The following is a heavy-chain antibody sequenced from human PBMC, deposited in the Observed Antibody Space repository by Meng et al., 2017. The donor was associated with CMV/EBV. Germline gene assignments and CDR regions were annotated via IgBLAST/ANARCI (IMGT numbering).Heavy chain of an antibody. V-gene: IGHV4-59*01. CDR2: IYYSGST. J-gene: IGHJ4*02. CDR3: AGTSPGYTSSWYDY. Sequence: SETLSLTCTVSGGSISSYYWSWIRQPPGKGLEWIGYIYYSGSTNYNPSLKSRVIISVDTSKKQFSLKLSSVTAADTVVYYCAGTSPGYTSSWYDYWGQGTLVTVSS. CDR1: GGSISSYY. D-gene: IGHD6-13*01.